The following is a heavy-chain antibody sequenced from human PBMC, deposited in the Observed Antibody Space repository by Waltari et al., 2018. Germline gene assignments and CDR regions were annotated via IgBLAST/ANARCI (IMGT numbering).Heavy chain of an antibody. D-gene: IGHD6-19*01. CDR3: ARGFSGRSRFDY. V-gene: IGHV4-39*01. CDR1: GGSISSSSYY. Sequence: QLQLQESGPGLVKPSETLSLTCTVSGGSISSSSYYWGWTRQPPGKGLEWIGSIYYSGTTYSNPSLTSRVTISGATSKNQFSLNLSSVTAADTAVYYCARGFSGRSRFDYWGQGTLVTVSS. J-gene: IGHJ4*02. CDR2: IYYSGTT.